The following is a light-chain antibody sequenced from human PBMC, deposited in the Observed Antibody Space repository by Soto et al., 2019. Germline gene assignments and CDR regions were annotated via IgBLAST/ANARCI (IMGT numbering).Light chain of an antibody. CDR2: TAS. J-gene: IGKJ4*01. CDR3: QQLNSYPLT. CDR1: QGISNY. Sequence: DIQLTQTPSFLSASVGDRVTITSRASQGISNYLAWYQRKPGKAPKLLIYTASTLQSGGPSRFSGSGSGTEFTLTISSLQPEDFATYYCQQLNSYPLTFGGGTKVEIK. V-gene: IGKV1-9*01.